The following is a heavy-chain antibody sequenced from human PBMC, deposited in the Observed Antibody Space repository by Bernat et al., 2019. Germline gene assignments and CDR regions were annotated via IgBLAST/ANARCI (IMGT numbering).Heavy chain of an antibody. CDR2: IYHRGST. CDR1: GWSISSSNW. CDR3: ARVAVVPGAKGGFGS. Sequence: QVQLQESGPGLVKPSGTLSLTCAVSGWSISSSNWWSWVRQPPGKGLEWIGEIYHRGSTNYNPSLKSRVTISVDKSKNQCSLNLSSVRAADTAVDYCARVAVVPGAKGGFGSWGQGTLPTVAS. V-gene: IGHV4-4*02. J-gene: IGHJ4*02. D-gene: IGHD2-2*01.